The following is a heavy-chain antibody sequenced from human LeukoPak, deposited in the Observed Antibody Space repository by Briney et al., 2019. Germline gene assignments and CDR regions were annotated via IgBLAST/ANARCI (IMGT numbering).Heavy chain of an antibody. J-gene: IGHJ4*02. CDR2: ISGNGRTT. Sequence: GGSVRLSCAASGFTFSSYAMSWVRQAPGKGLEWVSAISGNGRTTYYAESVKGRFTISRDNSKNTLYLQMNSLRAEDTAVYYCAKEGYSSSWNADFDYWGQGTLVTVSS. V-gene: IGHV3-23*01. CDR1: GFTFSSYA. CDR3: AKEGYSSSWNADFDY. D-gene: IGHD6-13*01.